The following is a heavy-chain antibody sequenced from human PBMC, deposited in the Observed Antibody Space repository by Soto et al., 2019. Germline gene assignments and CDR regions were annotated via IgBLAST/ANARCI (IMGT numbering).Heavy chain of an antibody. CDR2: INNRGTTT. CDR1: GFTFSSYE. V-gene: IGHV3-48*03. Sequence: HPGGSLRLSCAASGFTFSSYEMNWVRQAPGKGLEWVSYINNRGTTTYYADSERGRFTISRDNAKNSLYLQMNSLRVEDTAVYYCARAKYYYDSSDFPLDGLDVWGQGTTVTVSS. D-gene: IGHD3-22*01. CDR3: ARAKYYYDSSDFPLDGLDV. J-gene: IGHJ6*02.